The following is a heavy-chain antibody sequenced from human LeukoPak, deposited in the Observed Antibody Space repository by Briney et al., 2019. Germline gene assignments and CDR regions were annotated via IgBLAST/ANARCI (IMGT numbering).Heavy chain of an antibody. J-gene: IGHJ4*02. V-gene: IGHV1-18*01. CDR3: ARDPHEFSTGWSQFDY. Sequence: ASVKASCKASGYTFTSYGISWVRQAPGQGLEWMGWINTYNGNTNYAQKRQGRVTMTTDTSTSTAYMELRSLRSDDTAVYYCARDPHEFSTGWSQFDYWGQGTLVTVSS. CDR2: INTYNGNT. D-gene: IGHD6-19*01. CDR1: GYTFTSYG.